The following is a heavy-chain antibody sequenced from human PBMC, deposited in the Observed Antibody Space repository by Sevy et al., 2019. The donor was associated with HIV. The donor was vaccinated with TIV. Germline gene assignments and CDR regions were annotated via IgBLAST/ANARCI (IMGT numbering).Heavy chain of an antibody. CDR1: GFTFSKYS. CDR2: LSFGCGEI. J-gene: IGHJ4*02. V-gene: IGHV3-23*01. D-gene: IGHD2-8*01. CDR3: AREGCTKPHDY. Sequence: GGSLRLSCAASGFTFSKYSMSWVRQPPGKGLEWVSTLSFGCGEINYADSVKGRFTFSRHNSKSSVYLQMNNLRPEDTAVYYCAREGCTKPHDYWGQGTLVTVSS.